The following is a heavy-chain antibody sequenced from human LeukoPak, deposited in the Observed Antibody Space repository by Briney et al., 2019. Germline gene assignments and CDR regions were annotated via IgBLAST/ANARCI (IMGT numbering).Heavy chain of an antibody. CDR3: ARAWSGRNPDY. D-gene: IGHD3-3*01. CDR1: GYPFTTFG. J-gene: IGHJ4*02. CDR2: ISTNNGDR. V-gene: IGHV1-18*01. Sequence: GASVKVSCKASGYPFTTFGVTWVRQAPGQGLEWMGWISTNNGDRSYAQNLQGRVTMTTDTSTSTAYMELRSLRTDDTAVYYCARAWSGRNPDYWGQGTLVTVSS.